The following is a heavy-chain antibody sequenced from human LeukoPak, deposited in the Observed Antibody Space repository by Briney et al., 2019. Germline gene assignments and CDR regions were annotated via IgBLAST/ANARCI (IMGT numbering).Heavy chain of an antibody. CDR1: GFTFRKFG. J-gene: IGHJ4*02. V-gene: IGHV3-23*01. D-gene: IGHD1-26*01. CDR2: ISGSGGST. CDR3: AKEVGGATTPFDY. Sequence: PGGSLRLSCAASGFTFRKFGMHWGRQAPGKGLEWVSAISGSGGSTYYADSVKGRFTISRDNSKNTLYLQMNSLRAEDTAVYYCAKEVGGATTPFDYWGQGTLVTVSS.